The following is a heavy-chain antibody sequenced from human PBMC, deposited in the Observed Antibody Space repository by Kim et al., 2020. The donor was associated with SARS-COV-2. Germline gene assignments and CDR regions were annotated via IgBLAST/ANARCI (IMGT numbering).Heavy chain of an antibody. CDR2: INAGNGNT. CDR1: GYTFPHYA. Sequence: ASVKVSCKASGYTFPHYAVEWVRQAPGQRLEWMGWINAGNGNTKYSQRFQGRVTITRDTSADTAYMELRSLKSEDTAVYYCARAYYYDSSGPNYDAFDIWGQGTMDTVSS. D-gene: IGHD3-22*01. V-gene: IGHV1-3*01. CDR3: ARAYYYDSSGPNYDAFDI. J-gene: IGHJ3*02.